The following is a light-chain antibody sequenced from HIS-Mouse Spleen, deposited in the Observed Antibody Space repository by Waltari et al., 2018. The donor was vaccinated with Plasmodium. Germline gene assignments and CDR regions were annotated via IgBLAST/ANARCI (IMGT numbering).Light chain of an antibody. CDR3: QQSYITWT. CDR1: QSISSY. CDR2: AAS. V-gene: IGKV1-39*01. J-gene: IGKJ1*01. Sequence: DIQMTTSPSSLSASVGARVTITCRASQSISSYLNWYQQKPGKAPKLLIYAASSLQSGVPSRFSGSGSGTDFTLTISRLQPEDFATYYCQQSYITWTFGQGTKVEIK.